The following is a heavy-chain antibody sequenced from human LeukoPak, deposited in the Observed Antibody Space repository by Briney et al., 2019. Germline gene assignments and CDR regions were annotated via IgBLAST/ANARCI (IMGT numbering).Heavy chain of an antibody. CDR1: GGSISSTTCY. Sequence: SETLSLTCTVSGGSISSTTCYWGWIRQPPGKGLEWIGSIYYAGSTYYTASLKSRVTISVDTSKNQFSLKLSSVTAADTAVFYCARESSPWGRSRGAFDIWDQGTMVTVSS. V-gene: IGHV4-39*07. J-gene: IGHJ3*02. CDR3: ARESSPWGRSRGAFDI. CDR2: IYYAGST. D-gene: IGHD3-16*01.